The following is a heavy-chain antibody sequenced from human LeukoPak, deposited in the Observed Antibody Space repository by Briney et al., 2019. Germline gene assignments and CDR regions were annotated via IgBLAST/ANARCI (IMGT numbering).Heavy chain of an antibody. CDR1: GGTFSSYA. Sequence: GASVKVSCKASGGTFSSYAISWVRQAPGQGLEWMGGIIPIFGTANYAQKFQGRVTITADESTSTAYMELSSLRSEDTAVYYCASGAVAGTFYYYYMDVWGKGTTVTVSS. V-gene: IGHV1-69*13. J-gene: IGHJ6*03. D-gene: IGHD6-19*01. CDR3: ASGAVAGTFYYYYMDV. CDR2: IIPIFGTA.